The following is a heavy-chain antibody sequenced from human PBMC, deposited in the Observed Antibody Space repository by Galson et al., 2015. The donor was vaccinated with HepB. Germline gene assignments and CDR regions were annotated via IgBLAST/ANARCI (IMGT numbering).Heavy chain of an antibody. CDR3: ARDFSHFDTGGYHNVFDF. D-gene: IGHD5/OR15-5a*01. J-gene: IGHJ4*02. CDR2: VNPATGDT. CDR1: RYTSSGYF. V-gene: IGHV1-2*06. Sequence: SVKVSCKASRYTSSGYFIHWVRQAPGQGPEWMGRVNPATGDTEYTQKFLGRVAMTSDSSITTAYMELTSLTSDDTAVYFCARDFSHFDTGGYHNVFDFWGQGTLVTVSS.